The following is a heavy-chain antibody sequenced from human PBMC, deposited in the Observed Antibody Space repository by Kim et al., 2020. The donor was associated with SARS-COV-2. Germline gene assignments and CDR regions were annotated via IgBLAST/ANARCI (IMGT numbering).Heavy chain of an antibody. V-gene: IGHV3-11*05. D-gene: IGHD3-16*02. J-gene: IGHJ6*02. Sequence: GGSLRLSCAASGFTFSDYYMSWIRQAPGKGLEWVSYISSSSSYTNYADSVKGRFTNSRDNPKNSLYLQMNSLRAEDTAVYYCARVGYDYVWGSSRDYYYYYGMDVWGQGTTVTVSS. CDR2: ISSSSSYT. CDR1: GFTFSDYY. CDR3: ARVGYDYVWGSSRDYYYYYGMDV.